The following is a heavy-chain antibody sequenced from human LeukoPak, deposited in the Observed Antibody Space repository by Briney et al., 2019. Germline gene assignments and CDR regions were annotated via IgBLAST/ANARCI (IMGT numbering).Heavy chain of an antibody. CDR2: IYTSGST. J-gene: IGHJ6*03. D-gene: IGHD6-6*01. CDR1: GGSISSYY. V-gene: IGHV4-4*07. CDR3: ARVDKVYSSSSGYYYNMDV. Sequence: SETLSLTCTVSGGSISSYYWSWIRQPAGKGLEWIGRIYTSGSTNYNPSLKSRVTMSVDTSKNQFSLKLSSVTAADTAVYYWARVDKVYSSSSGYYYNMDVGGKGTTVTVSS.